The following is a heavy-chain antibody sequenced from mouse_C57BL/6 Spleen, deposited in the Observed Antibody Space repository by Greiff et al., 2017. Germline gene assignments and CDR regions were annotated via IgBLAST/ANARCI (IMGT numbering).Heavy chain of an antibody. CDR3: ARHSGQRDYFDY. J-gene: IGHJ2*01. D-gene: IGHD1-3*01. CDR1: GFSLTSYG. CDR2: IWSDGST. V-gene: IGHV2-6-1*01. Sequence: VKVVESGPGLVAPSQSLSITCTVSGFSLTSYGVHWVRQPPGKGLEWLVVIWSDGSTTYNSALKSRLSISKDNSKSQVFLKMNSLQTDDTAMYYCARHSGQRDYFDYWGQGTTLTVSS.